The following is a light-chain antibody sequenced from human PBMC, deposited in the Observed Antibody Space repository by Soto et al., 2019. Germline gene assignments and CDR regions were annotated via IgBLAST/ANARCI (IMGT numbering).Light chain of an antibody. Sequence: EIVMTQSPATLSVSPVERATLSCRASQSVSSNLAWYQQKPGQAPRLLIYHASTRATGIPARFSGSGSGTEFTLTISSLQSEDFAVYYCQQYNKWPLTFGGGTKVEIK. CDR3: QQYNKWPLT. CDR2: HAS. J-gene: IGKJ4*01. CDR1: QSVSSN. V-gene: IGKV3-15*01.